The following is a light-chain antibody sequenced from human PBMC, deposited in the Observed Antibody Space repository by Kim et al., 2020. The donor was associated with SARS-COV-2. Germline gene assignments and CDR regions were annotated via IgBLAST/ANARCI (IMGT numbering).Light chain of an antibody. J-gene: IGKJ1*01. Sequence: ASVGDRVTITCRASQDIANSLAWYQQKPGTVPKLLIYAASTLQSGVPSRFSGSRSGTEFTLTIGSLQTEDVATYYCQKYNTAPWTFGPGTKVDIK. CDR2: AAS. CDR1: QDIANS. CDR3: QKYNTAPWT. V-gene: IGKV1-27*01.